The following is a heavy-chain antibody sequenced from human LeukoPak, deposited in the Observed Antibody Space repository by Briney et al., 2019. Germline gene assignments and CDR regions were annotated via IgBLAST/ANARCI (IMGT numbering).Heavy chain of an antibody. D-gene: IGHD2-21*02. CDR3: ARQNPMTDFDF. Sequence: ASVKVSCKASGDTFSVYDITWVRLAPGQRLEWMGWINAGNGDTKYSQDFQGRVTITRDTSASTAYMELSSLRSEDMAVYYCARQNPMTDFDFWGQGTLVTVSS. V-gene: IGHV1-3*03. CDR2: INAGNGDT. J-gene: IGHJ4*02. CDR1: GDTFSVYD.